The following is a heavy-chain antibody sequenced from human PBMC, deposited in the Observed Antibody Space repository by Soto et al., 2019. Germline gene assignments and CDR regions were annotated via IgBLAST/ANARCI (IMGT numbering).Heavy chain of an antibody. Sequence: QVQLVQSGNEVKKPGSSVKVSCKASGGTFTSYAISGVRRDPGQGVEWLGGITPIPDTSHSAQKLQDRVTSTADESTSTADMELSSLPSEATAVYYCAKAPSLYVAVYAYVDAWGRGTMVTVSS. CDR2: ITPIPDTS. V-gene: IGHV1-69*11. D-gene: IGHD2-2*02. CDR1: GGTFTSYA. J-gene: IGHJ2*01. CDR3: AKAPSLYVAVYAYVDA.